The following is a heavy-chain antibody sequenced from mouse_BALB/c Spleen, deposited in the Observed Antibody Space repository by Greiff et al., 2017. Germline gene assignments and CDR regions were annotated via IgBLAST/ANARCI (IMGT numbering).Heavy chain of an antibody. CDR2: ISSGGST. J-gene: IGHJ4*01. D-gene: IGHD2-3*01. CDR1: GFTFSSYA. CDR3: ARNGYWDYYAMDY. V-gene: IGHV5-6-5*01. Sequence: EVKLMESGGGLVQPGGSRKLSCAASGFTFSSYAMSWVRQTPEKRLEWVASISSGGSTYYPDSVKGRFTISRDNARNILYLQMSSLRSEDTAMYYCARNGYWDYYAMDYWGQGTSVTVSS.